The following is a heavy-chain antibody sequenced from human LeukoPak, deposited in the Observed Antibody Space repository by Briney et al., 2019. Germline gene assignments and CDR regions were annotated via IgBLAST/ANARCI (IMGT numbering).Heavy chain of an antibody. CDR2: ISGSGGNT. Sequence: PGGSLRLSCAASGFIFSSYAMSWVRQAPGKGLEWVSAISGSGGNTYYADSVKGRFTISRDNSKNTLYLQMNSLRAEDTAIYYCAIEGSSSLTLDYWGQGTLVTVSS. V-gene: IGHV3-23*01. J-gene: IGHJ4*02. CDR3: AIEGSSSLTLDY. CDR1: GFIFSSYA. D-gene: IGHD6-6*01.